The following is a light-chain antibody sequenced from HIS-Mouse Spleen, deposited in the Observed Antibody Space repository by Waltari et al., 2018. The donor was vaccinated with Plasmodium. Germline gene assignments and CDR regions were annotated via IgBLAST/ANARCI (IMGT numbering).Light chain of an antibody. CDR1: AWPKQY. Sequence: SYELTQPPSVSVSPGQPARTTCHGDAWPKQYAYWYQQKPGQAPVLVIYEDSKRPSGIPERFSGSSSGTMATLTISGAQVEDEADYYCYSTDSSGNHRVFGGGTKLTVL. CDR2: EDS. V-gene: IGLV3-10*01. CDR3: YSTDSSGNHRV. J-gene: IGLJ3*02.